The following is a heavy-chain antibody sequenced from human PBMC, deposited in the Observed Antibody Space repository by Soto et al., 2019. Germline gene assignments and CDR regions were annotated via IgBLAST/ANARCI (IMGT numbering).Heavy chain of an antibody. CDR3: ARDLTTVTYERYY. J-gene: IGHJ4*02. Sequence: EVQLVESGGGLVKPGGSLRLSCAASGFTFTSYTMNWVRQAPGNGLEWVSCISSSDDYIYYADSVKGRFTISRDNAKNSLYLQMNSLRAEDTAVYYCARDLTTVTYERYYWGQGTLVTVSS. V-gene: IGHV3-21*01. CDR2: ISSSDDYI. D-gene: IGHD4-17*01. CDR1: GFTFTSYT.